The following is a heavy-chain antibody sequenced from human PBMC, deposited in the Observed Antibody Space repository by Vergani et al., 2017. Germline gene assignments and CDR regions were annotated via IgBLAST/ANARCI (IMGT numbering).Heavy chain of an antibody. V-gene: IGHV3-23*04. CDR3: AKVCGGYAPIAVAGTAGD. CDR1: GFTFSSYA. Sequence: EVQLVESGGGLVQPGGSLRLSCAASGFTFSSYAMSWVRQAPGKGLEWVSAISGSGGSTYYADSVKGRFTISRDNSKNPLYLQMNSLRAEDTAVYYCAKVCGGYAPIAVAGTAGDWGQGTLVTVSS. CDR2: ISGSGGST. D-gene: IGHD6-19*01. J-gene: IGHJ4*02.